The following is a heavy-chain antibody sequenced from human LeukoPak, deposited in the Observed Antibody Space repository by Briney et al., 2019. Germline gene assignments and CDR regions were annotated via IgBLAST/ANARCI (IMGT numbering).Heavy chain of an antibody. D-gene: IGHD3-22*01. CDR1: GFTFTSSA. CDR3: AAGLRSYDSSGYYAFDI. CDR2: IVVGSGNT. Sequence: SVKVSCKASGFTFTSSAVQWVRQARGQRLEWIGWIVVGSGNTSYAQKFQERVTITRGMSTSTAYMELSSLRSEDTAVYYCAAGLRSYDSSGYYAFDIWGQGTMVTVSS. V-gene: IGHV1-58*01. J-gene: IGHJ3*02.